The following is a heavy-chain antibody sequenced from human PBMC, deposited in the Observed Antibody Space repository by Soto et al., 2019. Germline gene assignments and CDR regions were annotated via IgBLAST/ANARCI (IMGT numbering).Heavy chain of an antibody. V-gene: IGHV4-31*03. CDR3: AREGGDGLDY. CDR2: IYYDGST. Sequence: QVQLQESGPGLVKPSQTLSLTCTVSGGSISSGAYYWSWIRKHPGKGLEWIGYIYYDGSTYYNPSLQSRATISVDTSKNQFSLRLTSVTAAETAVYFCAREGGDGLDYWGQGTLVTVSS. J-gene: IGHJ4*02. CDR1: GGSISSGAYY. D-gene: IGHD3-16*01.